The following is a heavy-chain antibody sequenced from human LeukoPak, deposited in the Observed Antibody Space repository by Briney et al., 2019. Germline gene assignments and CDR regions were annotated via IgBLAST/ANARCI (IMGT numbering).Heavy chain of an antibody. CDR3: VRSSAPSGANCFDP. V-gene: IGHV3-64D*09. Sequence: GGSLRLSCSASGFTFSSYAMHWVRQAPGKGLEYVSAISSDGDSTYHADSVKGRFTISRDNSKNTLYLQMSSLRTEDTAVYYCVRSSAPSGANCFDPWGQGTLVIVSS. D-gene: IGHD1-26*01. CDR2: ISSDGDST. J-gene: IGHJ5*02. CDR1: GFTFSSYA.